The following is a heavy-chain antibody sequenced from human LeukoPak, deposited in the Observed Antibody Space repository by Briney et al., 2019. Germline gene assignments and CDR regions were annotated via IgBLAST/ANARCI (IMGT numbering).Heavy chain of an antibody. J-gene: IGHJ4*02. CDR2: IYWDDDK. CDR3: AHSRRLRDCSGGSCYYFDY. Sequence: SGPTLVKPTQTLTLTCTFSGFSISSSGVGVGWIRQPPGRALEWLALIYWDDDKRYSPSLKNRLTITRDTSKSQVVLTMINLDPVDAATYYCAHSRRLRDCSGGSCYYFDYWGQGTLVTVSS. V-gene: IGHV2-5*02. D-gene: IGHD2-15*01. CDR1: GFSISSSGVG.